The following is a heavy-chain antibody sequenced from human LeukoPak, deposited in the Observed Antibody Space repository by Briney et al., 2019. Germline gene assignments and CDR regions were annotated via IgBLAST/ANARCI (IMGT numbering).Heavy chain of an antibody. J-gene: IGHJ6*03. Sequence: SETLSLTCTVSGGSISSYYWSWIRQPAGKGLEWIGRIYTSGSTNYNPSLKSRVTMSVDTSKNQFSLKLSSVTTADTAVYYCSATYYYYMDVWGKGTTVTVSS. CDR1: GGSISSYY. CDR3: SATYYYYMDV. V-gene: IGHV4-4*07. CDR2: IYTSGST.